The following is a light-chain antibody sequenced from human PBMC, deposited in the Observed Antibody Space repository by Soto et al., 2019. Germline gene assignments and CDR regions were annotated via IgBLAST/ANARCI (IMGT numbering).Light chain of an antibody. V-gene: IGKV1-5*03. Sequence: DIQMTQYPSTLSASVGDRVTITCRASQSISRWLAWYQQKPGKAPKLLIYKASSLESGVPSRFSGSGSGTDFTLTISRLEPEDFAVYYCQQYGRSGTFGQGTKVDIK. CDR3: QQYGRSGT. J-gene: IGKJ1*01. CDR2: KAS. CDR1: QSISRW.